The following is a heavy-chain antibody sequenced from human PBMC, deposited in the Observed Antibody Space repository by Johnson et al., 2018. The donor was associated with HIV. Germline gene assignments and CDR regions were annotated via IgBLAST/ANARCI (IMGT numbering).Heavy chain of an antibody. Sequence: VQLVESGGDLVKPGGSLRLSCAASGFTFSNAWMNWVRQAPGKGLEWVGRIKSKTDGGTTDYAAPVKGRFTISRDDSKNTLYLQMNSLRAEDTAVYYCARTNSGSYYHPGAFDIWGQGTMVTVSS. CDR3: ARTNSGSYYHPGAFDI. D-gene: IGHD3-10*01. J-gene: IGHJ3*02. V-gene: IGHV3-15*01. CDR1: GFTFSNAW. CDR2: IKSKTDGGTT.